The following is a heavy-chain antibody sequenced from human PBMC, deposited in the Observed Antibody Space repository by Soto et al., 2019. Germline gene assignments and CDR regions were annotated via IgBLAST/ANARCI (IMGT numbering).Heavy chain of an antibody. V-gene: IGHV4-39*01. D-gene: IGHD6-6*01. CDR2: IYYSGST. Sequence: QLQLQESGPGLVKPSETLSLTCTVSGGSISSSSYYWGWIRQPPGKGLEWIGSIYYSGSTYYNPSLKSRVTISVDTSKNQFSLKLSSVTAADTAVYYCASHKFLRDSSSSSKAFDIWGQGTMVTVSS. CDR1: GGSISSSSYY. J-gene: IGHJ3*02. CDR3: ASHKFLRDSSSSSKAFDI.